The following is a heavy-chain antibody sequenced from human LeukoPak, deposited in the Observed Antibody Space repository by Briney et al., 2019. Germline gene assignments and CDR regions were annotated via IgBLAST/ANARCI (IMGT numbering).Heavy chain of an antibody. CDR3: ARDRGQLLRMDV. Sequence: GGSLRLSCAASGFTFSSYAMRWVRQAPGKGLEWVAVISYDGSNKYYADSVKGRFTISRDNSKNTLYLQMNSLRAEDTAVYYCARDRGQLLRMDVWGKGTTVTVSS. J-gene: IGHJ6*04. CDR2: ISYDGSNK. V-gene: IGHV3-30*04. CDR1: GFTFSSYA. D-gene: IGHD2-2*01.